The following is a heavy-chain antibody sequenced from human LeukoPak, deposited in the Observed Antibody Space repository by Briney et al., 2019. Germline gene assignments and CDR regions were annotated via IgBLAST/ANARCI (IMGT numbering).Heavy chain of an antibody. V-gene: IGHV4-4*07. CDR3: ARLIAEVGGGTNFFDT. CDR2: VYISGDT. J-gene: IGHJ4*02. CDR1: GGSVTTSY. Sequence: SETLSLTCTVSGGSVTTSYWSWIRPAAGEGLEWIGRVYISGDTKYNPSLKSRVIMSVAASKTQFSLSLRSVTAADTAVYYCARLIAEVGGGTNFFDTWGQGTLVTVSS. D-gene: IGHD2-21*01.